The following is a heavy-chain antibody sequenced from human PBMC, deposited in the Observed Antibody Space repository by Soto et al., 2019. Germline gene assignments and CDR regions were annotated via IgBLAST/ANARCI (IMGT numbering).Heavy chain of an antibody. CDR1: GGSISSYY. V-gene: IGHV4-59*01. CDR2: IYYSGST. D-gene: IGHD3-22*01. CDR3: ARGGDSSGYYYFWFDP. Sequence: QVQLQESGPGLVKPSETLSLTCTVSGGSISSYYWSWIRQPPGKGLEWIGYIYYSGSTNYNPSLTSRVTISVDTSKNQFSLKLSSVTAADTAVYYCARGGDSSGYYYFWFDPWGQGTLVTVSS. J-gene: IGHJ5*02.